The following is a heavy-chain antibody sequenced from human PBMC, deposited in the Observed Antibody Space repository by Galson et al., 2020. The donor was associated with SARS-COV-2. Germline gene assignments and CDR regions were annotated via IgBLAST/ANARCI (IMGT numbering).Heavy chain of an antibody. V-gene: IGHV1-46*01. CDR1: GYTFTSSY. Sequence: ASEKVPCKASGYTFTSSYINWVRQAHGQGLEWMGIINPSGGGTTYAQKFQGRVTMTRDTSTSTVYMELSSLRSEDTAVYYCARDSQGGNDYNYLLFWGQGTLVTVSS. D-gene: IGHD4-4*01. CDR3: ARDSQGGNDYNYLLF. J-gene: IGHJ4*02. CDR2: INPSGGGT.